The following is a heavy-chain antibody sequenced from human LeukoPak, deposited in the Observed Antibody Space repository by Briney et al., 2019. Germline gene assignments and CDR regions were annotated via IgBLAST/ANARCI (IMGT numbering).Heavy chain of an antibody. D-gene: IGHD3-16*01. Sequence: GGSLRLSCAASGFTFSTYWMGWVRQAPGKGLEWVAKIKPDGSEKDHVDSVKGRFTISRDNAKNSLYLQMNSLRAEDTALYYCAKDKYVWGSYYYYYGMDVWGQGTTVTVSS. CDR2: IKPDGSEK. CDR1: GFTFSTYW. CDR3: AKDKYVWGSYYYYYGMDV. V-gene: IGHV3-7*03. J-gene: IGHJ6*02.